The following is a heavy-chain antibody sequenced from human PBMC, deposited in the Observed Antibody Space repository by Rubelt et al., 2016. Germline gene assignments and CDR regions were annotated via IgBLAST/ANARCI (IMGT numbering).Heavy chain of an antibody. V-gene: IGHV4-38-2*02. J-gene: IGHJ4*02. CDR3: ARPTGASSASGSFLV. Sequence: QVQLQESGPGLVKPSETLSLTCTVSGYSINNGYYWGWIRQPPGKGLEWIASFFHDGSTTYNPSLKSRVTISKDGSKTQVSLNLSSVTAADTAVYYCARPTGASSASGSFLVWGQGTLVTVSS. CDR1: GYSINNGYY. CDR2: FFHDGST. D-gene: IGHD3-10*01.